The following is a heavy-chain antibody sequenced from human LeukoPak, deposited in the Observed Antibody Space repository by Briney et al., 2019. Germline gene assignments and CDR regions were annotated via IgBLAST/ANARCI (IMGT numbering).Heavy chain of an antibody. V-gene: IGHV4-34*01. CDR1: GGSIGSHY. Sequence: SETLSLTCTVSGGSIGSHYWSWIRQPPGKGLEWIGEINQRRNTNYNPSLKSRVTISIDTSKNQFSLKLSSVTAADTAVYYCARHGWHAWYFDLWGRGTLVTVSS. D-gene: IGHD6-19*01. CDR3: ARHGWHAWYFDL. J-gene: IGHJ2*01. CDR2: INQRRNT.